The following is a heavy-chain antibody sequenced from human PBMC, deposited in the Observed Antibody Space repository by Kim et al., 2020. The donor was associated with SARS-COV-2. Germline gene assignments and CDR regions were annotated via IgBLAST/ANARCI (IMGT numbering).Heavy chain of an antibody. Sequence: GGSLRLSCSASGFSFSSSAMHWVRQAPGKGLEYVSAISSTGRSTYYADSVKGRFTISRDNSKNTLYLQMSSLRAEDTAVYYCLGMATREMGRDYWGQGTLFTVSS. J-gene: IGHJ4*02. CDR2: ISSTGRST. V-gene: IGHV3-64D*09. CDR1: GFSFSSSA. CDR3: LGMATREMGRDY. D-gene: IGHD5-12*01.